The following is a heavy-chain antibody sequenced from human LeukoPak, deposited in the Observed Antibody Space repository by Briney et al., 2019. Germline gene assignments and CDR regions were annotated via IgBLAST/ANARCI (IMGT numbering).Heavy chain of an antibody. V-gene: IGHV4-4*02. CDR2: IYHSGST. J-gene: IGHJ4*02. CDR1: GGSISSSNW. CDR3: ARVRQQLPENFDY. D-gene: IGHD6-13*01. Sequence: SETLSLTCAVSGGSISSSNWWSWVRQPPGKGLEWIGEIYHSGSTNYNPSLKSRVTISVDKSKNQFSLKLSSVTAADTAVYYCARVRQQLPENFDYWGQGTLVTVSS.